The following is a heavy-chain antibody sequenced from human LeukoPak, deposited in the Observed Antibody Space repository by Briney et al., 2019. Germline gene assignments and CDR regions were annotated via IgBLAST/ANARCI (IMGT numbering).Heavy chain of an antibody. Sequence: SETLSLTCTVSGCSISSYYWSWIRQPPGKGLEWIGYIYYSGSTNYNPSLKSRVTISVDASKNQFSLKLSSVTAADTAVYYCARARHGYIYGYRPNELGHFFDYWGQGTLVTVSS. CDR2: IYYSGST. V-gene: IGHV4-59*01. CDR1: GCSISSYY. D-gene: IGHD5-18*01. J-gene: IGHJ4*02. CDR3: ARARHGYIYGYRPNELGHFFDY.